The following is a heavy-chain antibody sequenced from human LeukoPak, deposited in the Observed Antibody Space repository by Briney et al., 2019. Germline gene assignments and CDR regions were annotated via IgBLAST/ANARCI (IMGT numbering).Heavy chain of an antibody. CDR3: AKDGKEWSHHDADYMDV. CDR1: GFTFGSYA. Sequence: PGGSLRLSCAASGFTFGSYAMYWVRQAPGKGLEWVSGISGSGGSTFYADSVKGRFTISRDNSENTVYLQMNSLRADDTAVYYCAKDGKEWSHHDADYMDVWGKGTTVTVSS. CDR2: ISGSGGST. J-gene: IGHJ6*03. V-gene: IGHV3-23*01. D-gene: IGHD3-3*01.